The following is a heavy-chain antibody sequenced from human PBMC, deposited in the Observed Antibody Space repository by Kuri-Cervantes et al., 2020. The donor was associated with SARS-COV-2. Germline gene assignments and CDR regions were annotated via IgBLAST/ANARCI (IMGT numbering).Heavy chain of an antibody. CDR2: IFTSGRT. Sequence: GSLRLSCTVSGASSNTYYWGWIRQPPGKGLEWIGNIFTSGRTNYNPSLKSRVTISVDTSKNQFSLKLSSVTAADTAVYYCARRHYDFWSGYYHDYWGQGTLVTVSS. J-gene: IGHJ4*02. D-gene: IGHD3-3*01. V-gene: IGHV4-4*08. CDR3: ARRHYDFWSGYYHDY. CDR1: GASSNTYY.